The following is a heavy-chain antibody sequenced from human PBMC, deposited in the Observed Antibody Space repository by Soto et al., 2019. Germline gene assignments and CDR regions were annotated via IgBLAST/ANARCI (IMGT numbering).Heavy chain of an antibody. CDR2: LGAGGDT. Sequence: GGSLRLSCAASGFTVSSYDMHWVRHVTGKGLEWVSTLGAGGDTYFPDSVKGRFTISRDHAKNSLYLQMNNLGAGDTAVYYCARGTMVRGTLDPGIRGPLDYWGQGTLVTVSS. D-gene: IGHD3-10*01. J-gene: IGHJ4*02. CDR1: GFTVSSYD. V-gene: IGHV3-13*01. CDR3: ARGTMVRGTLDPGIRGPLDY.